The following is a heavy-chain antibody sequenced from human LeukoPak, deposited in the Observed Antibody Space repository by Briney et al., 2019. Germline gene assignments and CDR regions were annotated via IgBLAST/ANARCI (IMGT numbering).Heavy chain of an antibody. CDR1: GFTFSSYG. J-gene: IGHJ4*02. D-gene: IGHD6-13*01. CDR2: ISGSGGST. Sequence: GGTLRLSCAASGFTFSSYGMSWVRQAPGKGLEWVSAISGSGGSTYYADSVKGRFTISRDNSKNTLYLQMNSLRAEDTAVYYCAKDRPTVYSSSWLHFLDSWGQGTLVTISS. V-gene: IGHV3-23*01. CDR3: AKDRPTVYSSSWLHFLDS.